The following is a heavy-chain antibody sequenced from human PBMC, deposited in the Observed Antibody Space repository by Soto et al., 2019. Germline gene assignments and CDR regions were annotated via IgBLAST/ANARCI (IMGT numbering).Heavy chain of an antibody. Sequence: GASVKVSCKVSGGTFSSYAISWVRQAPGQGLEWMGGIIPIFGTANYAQKFQGRVTITADKSTSTAYMELSSLRSEDTAVYYCARGLHDSSGYYVLDYWGQGTLVTVSS. V-gene: IGHV1-69*06. CDR2: IIPIFGTA. CDR1: GGTFSSYA. D-gene: IGHD3-22*01. J-gene: IGHJ4*02. CDR3: ARGLHDSSGYYVLDY.